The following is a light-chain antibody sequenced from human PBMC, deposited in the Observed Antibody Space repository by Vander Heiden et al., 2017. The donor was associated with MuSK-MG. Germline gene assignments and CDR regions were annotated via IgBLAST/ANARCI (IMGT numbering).Light chain of an antibody. CDR1: SSDVGGYDY. J-gene: IGLJ2*01. CDR2: FVS. Sequence: QSALTQPASVSGSPGQSITISCTGTSSDVGGYDYVSWYQQNPGKAPNLLFFFVSNRPSGVSNRFFCSKSDNTASPTLTGLQAEEGADYYCGSHASSTNLLVFGRGTKLTVL. V-gene: IGLV2-14*01. CDR3: GSHASSTNLLV.